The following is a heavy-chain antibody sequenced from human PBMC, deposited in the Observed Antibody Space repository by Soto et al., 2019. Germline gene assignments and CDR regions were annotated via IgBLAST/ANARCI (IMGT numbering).Heavy chain of an antibody. Sequence: QVQLQELGPGLVKPSQTLSLTCTVSGGSISSGGYYWSWIRQHPGKGLEWIGYIYYSGSTYYNPSLKSRVTISVDTSKNQFSLKLSSVTAADTAVYYCARGGYCSGGSCYSEYFDYWGQGTLVTVSS. V-gene: IGHV4-31*03. J-gene: IGHJ4*02. CDR1: GGSISSGGYY. CDR3: ARGGYCSGGSCYSEYFDY. D-gene: IGHD2-15*01. CDR2: IYYSGST.